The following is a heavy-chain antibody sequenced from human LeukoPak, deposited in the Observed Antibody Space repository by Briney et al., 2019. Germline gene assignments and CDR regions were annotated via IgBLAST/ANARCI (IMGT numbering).Heavy chain of an antibody. D-gene: IGHD6-13*01. V-gene: IGHV3-21*01. J-gene: IGHJ4*02. CDR3: AGGTIAAAGTSDY. CDR1: GFAFSSYS. CDR2: ISSSSSYI. Sequence: GSLRLSCAASGFAFSSYSMNWVRQAPGKGLEWVSSISSSSSYIYYADSVKGRFTISRDNAKNSLYLQRNSLRAEDTAVYYCAGGTIAAAGTSDYWGQGTLVTVSS.